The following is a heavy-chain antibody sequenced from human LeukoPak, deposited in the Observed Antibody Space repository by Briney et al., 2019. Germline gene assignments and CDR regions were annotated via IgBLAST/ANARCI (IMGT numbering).Heavy chain of an antibody. CDR1: GYTFTSYY. V-gene: IGHV1-46*01. CDR3: ARDYYRTDLKNSAAAYFDY. CDR2: INPSGGST. D-gene: IGHD6-13*01. Sequence: ASVKVSCKASGYTFTSYYMHWVRQAPGQGLEWMGIINPSGGSTSYAQKFQGRVTMTRDMSTSTVYMELSSLRSEDTAVYYCARDYYRTDLKNSAAAYFDYWGQGTLDTVSS. J-gene: IGHJ4*02.